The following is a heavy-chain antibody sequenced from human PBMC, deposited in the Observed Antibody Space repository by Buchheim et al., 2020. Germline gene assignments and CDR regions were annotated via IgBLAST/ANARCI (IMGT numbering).Heavy chain of an antibody. CDR1: GFIFSNYW. J-gene: IGHJ4*02. D-gene: IGHD5-24*01. CDR2: IYSDGTNT. V-gene: IGHV3-74*01. Sequence: EVQLVESGGGLVQPGGSLRLSCAASGFIFSNYWMHWVRQAPGKGLVWVSLIYSDGTNTNYADSVKGRITISRDNAKNTSYLQMNSLRAEDTAVYYCARGGGSGKLDYWGQG. CDR3: ARGGGSGKLDY.